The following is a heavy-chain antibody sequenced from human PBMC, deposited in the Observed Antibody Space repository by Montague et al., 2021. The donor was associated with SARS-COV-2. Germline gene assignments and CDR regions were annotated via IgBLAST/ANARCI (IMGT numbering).Heavy chain of an antibody. CDR3: ARRVVLADCFDF. CDR1: GDSFTYFY. Sequence: SETLSLTCSVSGDSFTYFYWSWIRQSPGKGLEWIGYISSTGSTXXXPSXKSRFTISVDTSENQFSLKVTSVTAADTAVYYCARRVVLADCFDFWGHGTLVTVSS. J-gene: IGHJ4*01. CDR2: ISSTGST. V-gene: IGHV4-59*01. D-gene: IGHD2-15*01.